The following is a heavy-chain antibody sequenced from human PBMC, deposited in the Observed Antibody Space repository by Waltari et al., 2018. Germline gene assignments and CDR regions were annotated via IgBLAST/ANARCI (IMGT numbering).Heavy chain of an antibody. Sequence: EVQLVESGGGLVQPGGSLSLSCAASGFTLSRYWMSWVRQAPGKGPEWVANIMTDGSGEYYVDSVRGRFTISRDNAKNSLYLQMNSLRPEDTAVYYCARDQWFAFDIWGHGTMVTVSS. V-gene: IGHV3-7*01. D-gene: IGHD3-22*01. CDR1: GFTLSRYW. CDR2: IMTDGSGE. J-gene: IGHJ3*02. CDR3: ARDQWFAFDI.